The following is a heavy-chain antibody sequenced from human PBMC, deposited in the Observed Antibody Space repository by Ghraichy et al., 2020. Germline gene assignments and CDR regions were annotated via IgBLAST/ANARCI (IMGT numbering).Heavy chain of an antibody. J-gene: IGHJ3*02. D-gene: IGHD1-26*01. CDR1: GFTFSSYW. CDR3: AREGGSYRSGAFDI. Sequence: GGSLRLSCAASGFTFSSYWMSWVCQAPGKGLEWVANIKQDGSEKYYVDSVKGRFTISRDNAKNSLYLQMNSLRAEDTAVYYCAREGGSYRSGAFDIWGQGTMVTVSS. CDR2: IKQDGSEK. V-gene: IGHV3-7*01.